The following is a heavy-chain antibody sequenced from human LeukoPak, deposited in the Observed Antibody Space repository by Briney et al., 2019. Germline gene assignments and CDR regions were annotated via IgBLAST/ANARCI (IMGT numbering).Heavy chain of an antibody. D-gene: IGHD2-15*01. Sequence: GGSLGLSCAASGFTFSDYYMSWIRQAPGKGLEWVSYISSSGSTIYYADSVKGRFTISRDNAKNSLYLQVNSLRAEDTAVYYCASEGASGGYTFDYWGQGTLVTVSS. CDR1: GFTFSDYY. CDR2: ISSSGSTI. J-gene: IGHJ4*02. CDR3: ASEGASGGYTFDY. V-gene: IGHV3-11*04.